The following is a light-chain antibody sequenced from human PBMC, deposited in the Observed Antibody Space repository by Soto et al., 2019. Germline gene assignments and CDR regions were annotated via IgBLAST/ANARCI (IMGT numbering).Light chain of an antibody. CDR2: DAS. CDR3: QQYTENSGT. Sequence: DIQMTQSPSTLSASVGDTVTITCRASQSISSWLAWYQQKPGKAPKVLIYDASSLESGVPSRFSGSESGTEFTLTISSLQPDDIATYYCQQYTENSGTFGQGTKVDIK. CDR1: QSISSW. J-gene: IGKJ1*01. V-gene: IGKV1-5*01.